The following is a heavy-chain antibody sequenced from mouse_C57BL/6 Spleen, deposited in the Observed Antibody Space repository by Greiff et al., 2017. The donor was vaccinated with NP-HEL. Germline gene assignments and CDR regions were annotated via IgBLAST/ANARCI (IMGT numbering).Heavy chain of an antibody. CDR3: ARWATMVTEAMDY. D-gene: IGHD2-2*01. CDR2: INPSNGGT. V-gene: IGHV1-53*01. J-gene: IGHJ4*01. CDR1: GYTFTSYW. Sequence: QVQLKQPGTELVKPGASVKLSCKASGYTFTSYWMHWVKQRPGQGLEWIGNINPSNGGTNYNEKFKSKATLTVDKSSSTAYMQLSSLTSEDSAVYYCARWATMVTEAMDYWGQGTSVTVSS.